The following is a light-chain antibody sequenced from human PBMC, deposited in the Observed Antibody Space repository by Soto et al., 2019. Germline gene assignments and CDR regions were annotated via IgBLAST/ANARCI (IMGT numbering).Light chain of an antibody. CDR2: GAS. J-gene: IGKJ1*01. CDR1: QSVSSN. Sequence: EIVMTQSPATLSVSPGESATLSCRASQSVSSNLAWYQQKPGQAPRLLIYGASTRATGSPARFSGSGSVTEFTLTISSLQSEYFAVYYCQQYNNWPPMAFGQGTKVEIK. CDR3: QQYNNWPPMA. V-gene: IGKV3-15*01.